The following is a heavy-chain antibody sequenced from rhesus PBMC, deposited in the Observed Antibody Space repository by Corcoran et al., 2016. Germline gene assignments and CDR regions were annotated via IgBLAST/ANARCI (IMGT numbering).Heavy chain of an antibody. D-gene: IGHD4-23*01. V-gene: IGHV4-169*01. Sequence: QLQLQESGPGLVKPSETLSVTCAVSGGSISSSYWSWIRQAPGKGLEWIGYIYGSCSSTNYHPSLKSQVTLSVDTSKNQLSLKLSSVTTADTAVYYCARTLYSNYLDYWGQGVLVTVSS. J-gene: IGHJ4*01. CDR3: ARTLYSNYLDY. CDR2: IYGSCSST. CDR1: GGSISSSY.